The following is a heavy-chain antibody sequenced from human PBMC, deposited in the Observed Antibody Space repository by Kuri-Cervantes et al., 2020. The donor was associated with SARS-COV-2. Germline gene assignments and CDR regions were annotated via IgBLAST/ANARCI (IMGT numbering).Heavy chain of an antibody. Sequence: GESLKISCEVSGFLFSASAIHWVRQASGKGLEWVGRVRGKANNYATAYAASVKGRFTISRDDSKNMAYLQMHSLKTEDTAVYYCATRPHDWERADYYMDVWGKGTKVTVSS. CDR2: VRGKANNYAT. V-gene: IGHV3-73*01. D-gene: IGHD1-26*01. J-gene: IGHJ6*03. CDR1: GFLFSASA. CDR3: ATRPHDWERADYYMDV.